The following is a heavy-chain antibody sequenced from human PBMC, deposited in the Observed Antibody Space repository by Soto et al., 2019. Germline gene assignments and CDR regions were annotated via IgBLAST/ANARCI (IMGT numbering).Heavy chain of an antibody. CDR2: ISATGGGT. V-gene: IGHV3-23*01. CDR1: GFKFSNYA. J-gene: IGHJ4*02. CDR3: AKDRRAGGTSAFNLDF. Sequence: GSLRLSCAASGFKFSNYAMSWVRQAPGKGLEWVSLISATGGGTYYADSVKGRFTISRDNSHNTLYLQVHSLTAEDTAVYYCAKDRRAGGTSAFNLDFWGQGAQVTVSS. D-gene: IGHD3-16*01.